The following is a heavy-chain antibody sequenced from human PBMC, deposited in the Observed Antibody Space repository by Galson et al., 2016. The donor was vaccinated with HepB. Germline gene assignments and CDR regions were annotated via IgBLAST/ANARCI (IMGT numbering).Heavy chain of an antibody. V-gene: IGHV3-53*01. CDR1: GFTVSNNY. CDR3: ASYEPSVTIFGVDTTYGLDV. J-gene: IGHJ6*02. Sequence: SLRLSCAASGFTVSNNYMSWVRQAPGKGLEWVSVIYSGGRTYYADSVRGRFTISRDNTKNTLFLQMNNPRAEDTAVYYCASYEPSVTIFGVDTTYGLDVWGQGTTVTVSS. CDR2: IYSGGRT. D-gene: IGHD3-3*01.